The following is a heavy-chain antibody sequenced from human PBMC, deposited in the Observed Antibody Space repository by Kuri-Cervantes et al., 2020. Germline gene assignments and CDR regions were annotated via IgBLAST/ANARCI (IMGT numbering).Heavy chain of an antibody. V-gene: IGHV2-5*02. CDR2: IYGDDAK. Sequence: SGPTLVKPTQTLTLTCTFSGFSLSTSGVGVGWIRQPPGKALEWLAVIYGDDAKYYSPSLKSRLTITKDTPRNQVVLTMTNMDPVDTATYFCAYRLVNDAFHYWGQGTLVTVSS. CDR3: AYRLVNDAFHY. D-gene: IGHD1-26*01. CDR1: GFSLSTSGVG. J-gene: IGHJ4*02.